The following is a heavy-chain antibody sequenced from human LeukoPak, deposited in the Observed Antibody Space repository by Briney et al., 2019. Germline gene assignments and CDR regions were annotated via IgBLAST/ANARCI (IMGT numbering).Heavy chain of an antibody. CDR1: GYTFTGYY. V-gene: IGHV1-2*02. D-gene: IGHD3-22*01. J-gene: IGHJ4*02. CDR3: ARIYYYDSSGYYNLPFDY. Sequence: ASVKVSCKASGYTFTGYYMRWVRQAPGQGLEWMGWINPNSGGTNYAQKFQGRVTMTRDTSIGTAYMALSRLRSDDTAVYYCARIYYYDSSGYYNLPFDYWGQGTLVTVSS. CDR2: INPNSGGT.